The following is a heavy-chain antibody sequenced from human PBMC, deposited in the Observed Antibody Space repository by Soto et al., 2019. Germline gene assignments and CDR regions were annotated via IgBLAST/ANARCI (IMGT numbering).Heavy chain of an antibody. Sequence: QGQLVQSGAEVKKPGSSVKVSCTASEGTFSAYTINWVRQAPGQRLEWMARIIPKHGTATYAEKFQGRAATTADRSTTTAYLELSSLRSDDTAVYYCASHVLLPSSKFSYMDVWGKGPTVTVSS. V-gene: IGHV1-69*08. CDR2: IIPKHGTA. CDR3: ASHVLLPSSKFSYMDV. J-gene: IGHJ6*03. D-gene: IGHD3-3*02. CDR1: EGTFSAYT.